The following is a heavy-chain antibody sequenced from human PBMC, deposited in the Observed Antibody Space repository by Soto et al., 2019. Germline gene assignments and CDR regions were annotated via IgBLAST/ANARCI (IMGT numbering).Heavy chain of an antibody. CDR1: GGSISSSSYY. CDR2: IYYSGST. D-gene: IGHD3-22*01. J-gene: IGHJ5*02. V-gene: IGHV4-39*01. CDR3: ARHESSYYYDSSGLNWFDP. Sequence: PSETLSLTCTVSGGSISSSSYYWGWIRQPPGKGLEWIGSIYYSGSTYYNPSLKSRVTISVDTSKNQFSLKLSSVTAADTAVYYCARHESSYYYDSSGLNWFDPWGQGTLVTVSS.